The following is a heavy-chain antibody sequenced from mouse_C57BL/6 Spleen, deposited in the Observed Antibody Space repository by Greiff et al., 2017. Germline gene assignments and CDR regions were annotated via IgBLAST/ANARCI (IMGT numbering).Heavy chain of an antibody. CDR1: GYAFSSYW. V-gene: IGHV1-80*01. CDR2: IYPGDGDT. J-gene: IGHJ3*01. D-gene: IGHD1-1*01. CDR3: ARFGDLLLEGFAY. Sequence: QVQLQQSGAELVKPGASVKISCKASGYAFSSYWMNWVKQRPGKGLEWIGQIYPGDGDTNYNGKFKGKATLTADKSSSTAYMQLSSLTSEDSAVYFCARFGDLLLEGFAYWGQGTLVTVSA.